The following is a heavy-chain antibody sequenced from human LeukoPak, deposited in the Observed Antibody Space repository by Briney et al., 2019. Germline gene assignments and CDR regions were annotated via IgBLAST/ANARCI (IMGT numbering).Heavy chain of an antibody. J-gene: IGHJ4*02. Sequence: GGSLRLSCAASGFTFSSYGMHWVRQAPGKGLEWVAVIWYDGSNKYYADSVKGRFTISRDNSKNTLYLQMNSLRAEDTAVYYCARDGPCDSSGLDYWGQGTLVTVSS. CDR3: ARDGPCDSSGLDY. V-gene: IGHV3-33*01. D-gene: IGHD3-22*01. CDR2: IWYDGSNK. CDR1: GFTFSSYG.